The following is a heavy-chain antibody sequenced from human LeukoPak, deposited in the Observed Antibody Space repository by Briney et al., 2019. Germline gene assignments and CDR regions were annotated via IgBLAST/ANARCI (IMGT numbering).Heavy chain of an antibody. Sequence: GGSLRLSCAASGFTFSRQWMSWVRQAPGKGLGWVANINPDGSDKYYVDSVMGRFTISRDNAKSSLYLQMNSLRAEDTAVYYCAKLPYGDYNHHWGQGTLVTVSS. D-gene: IGHD4-17*01. CDR3: AKLPYGDYNHH. V-gene: IGHV3-7*05. CDR2: INPDGSDK. CDR1: GFTFSRQW. J-gene: IGHJ5*02.